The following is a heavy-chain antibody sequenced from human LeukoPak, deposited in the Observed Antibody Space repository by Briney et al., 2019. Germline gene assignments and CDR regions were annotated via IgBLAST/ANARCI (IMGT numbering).Heavy chain of an antibody. CDR1: GFSFTFYY. Sequence: GASVKVSCKTSGFSFTFYYMHWMRQAPGQGLEWMGWINANTGDTRYAPKFQGRVTMTRDVSITTAYMELSGLRSDDTAIYYCARDLIEGATNFWGQGTLATVSS. J-gene: IGHJ4*02. CDR2: INANTGDT. CDR3: ARDLIEGATNF. V-gene: IGHV1-2*02. D-gene: IGHD1-26*01.